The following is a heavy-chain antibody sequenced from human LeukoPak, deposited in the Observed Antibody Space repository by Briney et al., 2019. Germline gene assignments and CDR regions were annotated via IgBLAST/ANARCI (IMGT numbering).Heavy chain of an antibody. D-gene: IGHD4-23*01. CDR1: GGPFSGYY. CDR2: INHSGST. J-gene: IGHJ3*02. V-gene: IGHV4-34*01. Sequence: SETLSLTCAVYGGPFSGYYWSWIRQPPGKGLEWIGEINHSGSTNYNPSLKSRVTISVDTSKNQFSLKLSSVTAADTAVYYCAREDDYGGKQNAFDIWGQGTMVTVSS. CDR3: AREDDYGGKQNAFDI.